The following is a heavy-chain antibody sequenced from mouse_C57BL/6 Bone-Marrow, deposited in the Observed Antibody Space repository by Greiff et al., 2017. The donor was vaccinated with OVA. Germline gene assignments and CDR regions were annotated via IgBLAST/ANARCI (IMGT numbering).Heavy chain of an antibody. CDR2: SRNKANDYTT. Sequence: EVMLVDSGGGLVQSGRSLRLSCATSGFTFSDFYMAFVLPAPLTFLAWIAASRNKANDYTTEYSASVKGRFIVSRDTTHSFLYLQMNALSAVDTAIYYCARDPYYGSSHWYFDVWGTGTTVTVSS. J-gene: IGHJ1*03. D-gene: IGHD1-1*01. CDR1: GFTFSDFY. V-gene: IGHV7-1*01. CDR3: ARDPYYGSSHWYFDV.